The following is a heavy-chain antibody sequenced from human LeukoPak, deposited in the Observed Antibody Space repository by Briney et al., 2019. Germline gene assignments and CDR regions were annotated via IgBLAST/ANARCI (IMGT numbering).Heavy chain of an antibody. J-gene: IGHJ4*02. CDR3: ARERMYSGSGSTFPYYDY. V-gene: IGHV3-7*01. CDR1: GFTFSSYW. Sequence: GGSLRLSCAASGFTFSSYWMSWVRQSPGKGLEWVANIKPDGSEKYYVDSVKGRFTISRDNARNALFLEMNGLRAEDTAVYYCARERMYSGSGSTFPYYDYWGQGTLVIVSS. CDR2: IKPDGSEK. D-gene: IGHD3-10*01.